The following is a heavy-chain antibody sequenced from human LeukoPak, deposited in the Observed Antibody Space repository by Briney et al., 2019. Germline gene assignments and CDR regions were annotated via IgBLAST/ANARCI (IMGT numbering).Heavy chain of an antibody. V-gene: IGHV3-74*01. D-gene: IGHD1-26*01. CDR3: AREVSGSSYFDY. J-gene: IGHJ4*02. CDR2: TNSDGSST. Sequence: GGSLRLSCAASGFTFRSYWMHWVRQAPGKGLVWVSRTNSDGSSTSYADSVKGRFTISRDNAKNTLYLQMNSLRAEDTAVYYCAREVSGSSYFDYWGQGTLVTVSS. CDR1: GFTFRSYW.